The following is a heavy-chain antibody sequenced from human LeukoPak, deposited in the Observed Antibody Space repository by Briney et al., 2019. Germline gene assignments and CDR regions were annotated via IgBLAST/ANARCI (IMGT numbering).Heavy chain of an antibody. D-gene: IGHD3-22*01. CDR2: INHSGST. V-gene: IGHV4-34*01. Sequence: SETLSLTCAVYGGSFSGYYWSWIRQPPGKGLEWIGEINHSGSTNYNPSLKSRVTISVDTSKNQFSLKLSSVTAADTAVYYCARGVIEGYYDSSGYYIFDYWGQGTLVTVSS. CDR3: ARGVIEGYYDSSGYYIFDY. J-gene: IGHJ4*02. CDR1: GGSFSGYY.